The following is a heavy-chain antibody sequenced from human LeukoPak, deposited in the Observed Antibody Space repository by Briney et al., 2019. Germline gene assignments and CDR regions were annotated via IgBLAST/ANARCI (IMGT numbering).Heavy chain of an antibody. J-gene: IGHJ4*02. CDR2: INSDGISI. CDR1: GFTFSTYW. D-gene: IGHD1-26*01. V-gene: IGHV3-74*01. CDR3: TRGVGARAFVH. Sequence: GGSLRLSCVASGFTFSTYWLHWVRQAPGKGLVWVSRINSDGISINYADSVKGRFTISRDNAKNTLYLQMNSLRAEDTAVYYCTRGVGARAFVHWGQGTPVTVSS.